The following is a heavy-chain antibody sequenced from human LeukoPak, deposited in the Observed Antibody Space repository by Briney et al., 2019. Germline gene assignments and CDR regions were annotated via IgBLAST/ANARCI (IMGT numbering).Heavy chain of an antibody. D-gene: IGHD3-3*01. V-gene: IGHV2-5*02. J-gene: IGHJ3*02. CDR2: IYWDDDK. CDR1: GFSLSTSGVG. CDR3: AHSGYSNIFGNTFHI. Sequence: QSGPALVKPTQTLTLTCTFSGFSLSTSGVGVGWIRQPPGKALEWLALIYWDDDKRYSPSLKSRLTITKDTSKNQVVLTMTNMDPVDTATYYCAHSGYSNIFGNTFHIWGQGTMVTVSS.